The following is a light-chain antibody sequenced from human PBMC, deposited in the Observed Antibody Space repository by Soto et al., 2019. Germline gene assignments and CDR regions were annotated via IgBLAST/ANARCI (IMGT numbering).Light chain of an antibody. CDR1: TSNIGAPYD. V-gene: IGLV1-40*01. CDR3: QSYDIRLHHYV. CDR2: GDN. Sequence: QSVLTQPPSVSGAPGQRVSISCTGSTSNIGAPYDVHWYQHLPGTAPKLLIYGDNNRPSGVPDRFSGSKSGTSASLAITRLQAEDEADYYCQSYDIRLHHYVFATGTKVIVL. J-gene: IGLJ1*01.